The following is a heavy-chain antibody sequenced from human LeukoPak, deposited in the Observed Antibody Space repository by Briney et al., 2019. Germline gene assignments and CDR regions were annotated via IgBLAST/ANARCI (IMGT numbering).Heavy chain of an antibody. J-gene: IGHJ4*01. D-gene: IGHD6-19*01. Sequence: SETLSLTCNVCGGSISSYYWSWIRQPTGTGLEWIGYIYTSGSTDYNPSLKSRVTISVDTSKNQFSLKLSSVTAADTAVYYCARQSGSGWYYFDYWGQGTLVTVSS. CDR2: IYTSGST. CDR3: ARQSGSGWYYFDY. CDR1: GGSISSYY. V-gene: IGHV4-4*09.